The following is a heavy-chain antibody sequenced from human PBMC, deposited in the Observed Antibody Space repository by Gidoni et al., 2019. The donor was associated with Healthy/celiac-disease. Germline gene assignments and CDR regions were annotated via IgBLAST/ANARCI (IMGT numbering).Heavy chain of an antibody. CDR2: ISYDGSNK. CDR1: GFTFRRYG. D-gene: IGHD2-2*01. V-gene: IGHV3-30*18. J-gene: IGHJ6*02. Sequence: QVQLVESGGGVVQPGRSLRLSCSASGFTFRRYGLHWVRQAPCKGLEWVAVISYDGSNKYYADAVKGRFTISRDNSKNTLYLQMNSLRAEDTAVYYCAKDVGYCSSTSCSYYYYYYGMDVWGQGTTVTVSS. CDR3: AKDVGYCSSTSCSYYYYYYGMDV.